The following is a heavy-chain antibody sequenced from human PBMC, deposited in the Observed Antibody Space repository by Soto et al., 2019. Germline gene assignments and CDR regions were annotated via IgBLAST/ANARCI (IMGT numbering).Heavy chain of an antibody. V-gene: IGHV4-31*03. D-gene: IGHD2-15*01. CDR1: GGSISSGGYY. J-gene: IGHJ4*02. CDR2: IYYSGST. CDR3: ARGTVEMALYLDY. Sequence: QVQLQESGPGLVKPSQTLSLTCTVSGGSISSGGYYWSWIRQHPGKGLEWIGYIYYSGSTYYNPSLKRRVTISVDTSKNQFSLKLSSVTAADTAVYYCARGTVEMALYLDYWGQGTLVTVSS.